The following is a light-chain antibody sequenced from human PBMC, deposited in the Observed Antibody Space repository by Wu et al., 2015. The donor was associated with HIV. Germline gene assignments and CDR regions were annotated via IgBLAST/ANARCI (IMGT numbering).Light chain of an antibody. CDR1: QSVSSN. Sequence: EIVMTQSPATLSVSPGERATLSCRASQSVSSNLAWYQQKPGQAPRLLIYNASSRATGIPDRFSGSGSGTDFTLTISRLEPEDFAVYYCQQYGSSPQTFGPGTKVDIK. CDR2: NAS. V-gene: IGKV3-20*01. J-gene: IGKJ3*01. CDR3: QQYGSSPQT.